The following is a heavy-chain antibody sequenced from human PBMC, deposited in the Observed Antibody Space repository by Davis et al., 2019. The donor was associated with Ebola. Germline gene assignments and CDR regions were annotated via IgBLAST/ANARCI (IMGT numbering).Heavy chain of an antibody. Sequence: KVSCKASGYTFTSYYMHWVRQASGKGLEWVGRIRSKANSYATAYAASVKGRFTISRDDSKNTAYLQMNSLKTEDTAVYYCTSVAAAGNYYYGMDVWGQGTTVTVSS. CDR1: GYTFTSYY. J-gene: IGHJ6*02. D-gene: IGHD6-13*01. CDR2: IRSKANSYAT. V-gene: IGHV3-73*01. CDR3: TSVAAAGNYYYGMDV.